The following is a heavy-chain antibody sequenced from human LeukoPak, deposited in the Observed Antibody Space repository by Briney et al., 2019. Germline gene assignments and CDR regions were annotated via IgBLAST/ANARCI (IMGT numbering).Heavy chain of an antibody. V-gene: IGHV3-23*01. CDR3: ATSLGPVIAAAVTGAD. D-gene: IGHD6-13*01. J-gene: IGHJ4*02. Sequence: GGSLRLSCAASGFTFSSYAMHWVRQPPGGGLEWVSVISGSGSTTYYPDSVKGRFTISSDNSKDPLHLQLNRLRAEGTAVYYCATSLGPVIAAAVTGADWGQGTLVTVSS. CDR1: GFTFSSYA. CDR2: ISGSGSTT.